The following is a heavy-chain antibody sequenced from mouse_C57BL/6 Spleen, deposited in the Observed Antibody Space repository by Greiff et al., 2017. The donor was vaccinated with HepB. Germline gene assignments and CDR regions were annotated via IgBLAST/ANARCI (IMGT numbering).Heavy chain of an antibody. Sequence: LVESGPELVKPGASVKISCKASGYSFTGYYMNWVKQSPEKSLEWIGEINPSTGGTTYNQKFKAKATLTVDKSSSTAYMQLKSLTSEDSAVYYCARGLLLGAMDYWGQGTSVTVSS. V-gene: IGHV1-42*01. CDR2: INPSTGGT. D-gene: IGHD2-10*01. CDR1: GYSFTGYY. CDR3: ARGLLLGAMDY. J-gene: IGHJ4*01.